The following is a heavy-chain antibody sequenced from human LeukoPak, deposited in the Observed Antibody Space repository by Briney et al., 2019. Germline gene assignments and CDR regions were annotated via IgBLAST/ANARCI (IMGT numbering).Heavy chain of an antibody. CDR2: ISYDGSNK. CDR3: AKDLHYYDSSGSERDYYYYGMDV. V-gene: IGHV3-30*18. CDR1: GFTFSSYG. Sequence: GRSLRLSCAASGFTFSSYGMPWVRQAPGKGLEWVAVISYDGSNKYYADSVKGRFTISRDNSKNTLYLQMNSLRAEDTAVYYCAKDLHYYDSSGSERDYYYYGMDVWGQGTTVTVSS. D-gene: IGHD3-22*01. J-gene: IGHJ6*02.